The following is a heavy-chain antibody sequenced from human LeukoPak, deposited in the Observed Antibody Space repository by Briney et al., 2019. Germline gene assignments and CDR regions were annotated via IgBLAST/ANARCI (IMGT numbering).Heavy chain of an antibody. V-gene: IGHV3-30*18. CDR2: ISYDGSNK. CDR1: GFTFSSYG. J-gene: IGHJ4*02. Sequence: GGSLRLSCTASGFTFSSYGMHWVRQAPGKGLEWVAVISYDGSNKYYADSVKGRFTISRDNSKNTLYLQMNSLRAEDTAVYYCAKDRYSGYDPGYWGQGTLVTVSS. CDR3: AKDRYSGYDPGY. D-gene: IGHD5-12*01.